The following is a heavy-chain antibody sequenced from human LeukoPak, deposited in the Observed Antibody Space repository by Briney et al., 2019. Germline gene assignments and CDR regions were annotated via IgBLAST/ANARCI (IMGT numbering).Heavy chain of an antibody. D-gene: IGHD3-16*01. CDR2: IYHSGST. CDR3: ARGVAPIYDYVWGSPPNWFDP. V-gene: IGHV4-30-2*01. Sequence: TLSLTCAVSGGSISSGGYSWSWIRQPPGKGLEWIGYIYHSGSTYYNPSLKSRVTISVDRSKNQFSLKLSSVTAADTAVYYCARGVAPIYDYVWGSPPNWFDPWGQGTLVTVSS. CDR1: GGSISSGGYS. J-gene: IGHJ5*02.